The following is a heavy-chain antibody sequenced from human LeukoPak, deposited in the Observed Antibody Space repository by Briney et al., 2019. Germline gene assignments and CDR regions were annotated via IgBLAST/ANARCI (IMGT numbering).Heavy chain of an antibody. CDR2: IKQDGSEK. V-gene: IGHV3-7*01. D-gene: IGHD2-2*01. CDR1: GFTFSSYW. Sequence: GGSLRLSCAASGFTFSSYWMSWVRQAPGKGLEWVANIKQDGSEKYYVDSVKGRFTISRDNAKNSLYLQMNSLRAEDTAVYYCARDLPHKSSTSCYRNWGQGTLVTVSS. CDR3: ARDLPHKSSTSCYRN. J-gene: IGHJ4*02.